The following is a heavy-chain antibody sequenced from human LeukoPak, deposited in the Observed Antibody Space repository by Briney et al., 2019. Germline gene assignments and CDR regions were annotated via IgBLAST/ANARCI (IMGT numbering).Heavy chain of an antibody. CDR3: TRDKPPQYNSGWFAY. CDR1: GGSISSYY. Sequence: SETLSLTCVVSGGSISSYYWCWIRHHPGKGLQWIGRIYIRRGTTANNSPKSRVTMSVATSAKKISLKMSSVTAADTTGYYCTRDKPPQYNSGWFAYWGQGTLVTVSS. J-gene: IGHJ4*02. V-gene: IGHV4-4*07. D-gene: IGHD6-25*01. CDR2: IYIRRGT.